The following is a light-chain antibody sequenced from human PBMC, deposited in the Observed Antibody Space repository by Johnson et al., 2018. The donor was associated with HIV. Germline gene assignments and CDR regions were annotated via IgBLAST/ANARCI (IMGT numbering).Light chain of an antibody. CDR1: SSNIGNNY. J-gene: IGLJ1*01. Sequence: QSVLTQPPSVSAAPGQKVTISCSGSSSNIGNNYVSWYQQLPGTAPKVLIYDNNKRPSGIPDRFSGSKSGTSATLAHTGLPPGDEADYYCGTWDTSLTTGGVFGTGTKVTVL. V-gene: IGLV1-51*01. CDR2: DNN. CDR3: GTWDTSLTTGGV.